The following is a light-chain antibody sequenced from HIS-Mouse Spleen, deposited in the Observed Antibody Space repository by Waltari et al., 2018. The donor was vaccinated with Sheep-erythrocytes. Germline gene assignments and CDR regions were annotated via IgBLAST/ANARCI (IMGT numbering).Light chain of an antibody. CDR1: STNSGSNY. CDR2: RNN. J-gene: IGLJ3*02. Sequence: QSVLTQPPSASGTPGQRVTIPCSGSSTNSGSNYVYWYQQLPGTAPTLIIYRNNQRPSGVPDRFSGSKSGTSASLAISGLRSEDEADYYCAAWDDSLSGPVFGGGTKLTVL. V-gene: IGLV1-47*01. CDR3: AAWDDSLSGPV.